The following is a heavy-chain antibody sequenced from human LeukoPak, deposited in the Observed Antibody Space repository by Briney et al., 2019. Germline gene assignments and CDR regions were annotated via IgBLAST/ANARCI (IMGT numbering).Heavy chain of an antibody. CDR3: ARLHYDILTGSPQAFDY. CDR2: ITRDGSST. J-gene: IGHJ4*02. V-gene: IGHV3-74*01. D-gene: IGHD3-9*01. Sequence: GGSLRLSCAASGFTFSSSWMHWVRQAPGKGLVWVSRITRDGSSTTYADSVKGRFTTSRDNAKNTLYLQMDSLRDDDTAVYYCARLHYDILTGSPQAFDYWGQGTLVTVSS. CDR1: GFTFSSSW.